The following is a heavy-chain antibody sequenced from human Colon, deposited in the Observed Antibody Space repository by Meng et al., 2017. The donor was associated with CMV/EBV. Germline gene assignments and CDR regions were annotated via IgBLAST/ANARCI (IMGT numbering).Heavy chain of an antibody. D-gene: IGHD4/OR15-4a*01. V-gene: IGHV4-30-4*01. CDR3: ARQTMAAFGLTVDP. CDR2: IYNSVAT. CDR1: GGSVSSGNYY. Sequence: LRLSCSVSGGSVSSGNYYWSWIRQTPKKGLEWIGYIYNSVATYYNPSLESRVSISADTSKTQFFLKLNSVTASDTAVYYCARQTMAAFGLTVDPWGQGTQVTVSS. J-gene: IGHJ5*02.